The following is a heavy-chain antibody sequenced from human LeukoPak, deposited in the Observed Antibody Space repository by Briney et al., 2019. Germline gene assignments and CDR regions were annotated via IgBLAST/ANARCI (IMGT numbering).Heavy chain of an antibody. J-gene: IGHJ4*02. CDR3: AQIGYCSSTSCPKPSDY. D-gene: IGHD2-2*01. CDR2: INHSGST. Sequence: PSETLSLTCAVYGXSFSGYYGSWIRQPPGKGLELIGEINHSGSTNYNPALKSRVTISVDTSKNQFSLKLSSVTAADTAVYYCAQIGYCSSTSCPKPSDYWGQGTLVTVSS. V-gene: IGHV4-34*01. CDR1: GXSFSGYY.